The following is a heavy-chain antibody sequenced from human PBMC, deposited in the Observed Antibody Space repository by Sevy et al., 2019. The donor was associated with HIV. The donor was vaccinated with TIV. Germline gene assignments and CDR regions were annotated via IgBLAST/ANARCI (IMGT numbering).Heavy chain of an antibody. D-gene: IGHD6-13*01. J-gene: IGHJ3*02. CDR3: ARGKGGIAAAGPRGAFDI. CDR2: INHSGST. CDR1: GGSFSGYY. Sequence: SETLSLTCAVYGGSFSGYYWSWIRQPPGKGLEWIGEINHSGSTNYNPSLKSRVTISVDTSKNQFSLKLSSVTAADTAVYYCARGKGGIAAAGPRGAFDIWGQGTMVTVSS. V-gene: IGHV4-34*01.